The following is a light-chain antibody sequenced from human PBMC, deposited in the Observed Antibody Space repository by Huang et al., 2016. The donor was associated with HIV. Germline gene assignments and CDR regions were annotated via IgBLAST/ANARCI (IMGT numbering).Light chain of an antibody. CDR3: QQYGSSLLT. CDR1: QSLSNDY. J-gene: IGKJ4*01. CDR2: GAS. V-gene: IGKV3-20*01. Sequence: EIVLTQSPGTLSLSPGERATLSCRASQSLSNDYLAWYQQKPGQDPRLLIHGASSKATGIPDRFSGSGSGTDFTLTISRLEPEDFAVYYCQQYGSSLLTFGGGTKVEIK.